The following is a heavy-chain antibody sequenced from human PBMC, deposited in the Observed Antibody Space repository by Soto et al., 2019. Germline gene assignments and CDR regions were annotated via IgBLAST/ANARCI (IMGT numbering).Heavy chain of an antibody. CDR1: GGSISSYY. CDR3: ASPEHYYDFDY. D-gene: IGHD3-10*01. V-gene: IGHV4-59*04. J-gene: IGHJ4*02. Sequence: PSETLSLTCTVSGGSISSYYWSWIRQPPGKGLEWIGTIYYSGSTYYNPSLKSRVTISVDTSKNQFSLKLSSVTAADTAVYYCASPEHYYDFDYSAQRTFVTVSS. CDR2: IYYSGST.